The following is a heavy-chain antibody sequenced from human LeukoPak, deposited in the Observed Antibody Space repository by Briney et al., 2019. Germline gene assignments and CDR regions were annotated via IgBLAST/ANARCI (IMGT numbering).Heavy chain of an antibody. J-gene: IGHJ4*02. CDR1: GYTFTAYS. Sequence: ASVKVSCKASGYTFTAYSMHWVRPAPGQGLEWMGWINPNSGATNYAQRFQGRVSLTRDTSTNTASMELSRLTSDDTAIYYCARSPYSTPPFDYWGQGTLVTVSS. V-gene: IGHV1-2*02. D-gene: IGHD6-13*01. CDR2: INPNSGAT. CDR3: ARSPYSTPPFDY.